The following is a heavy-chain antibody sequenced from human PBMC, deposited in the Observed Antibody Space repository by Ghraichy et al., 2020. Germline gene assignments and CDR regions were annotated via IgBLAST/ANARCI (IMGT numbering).Heavy chain of an antibody. V-gene: IGHV3-23*01. Sequence: GGSLRLSCAASGFTFSSYAMSWVRQAPGKGLEWVSAISGSGGSTYYADSVKGRFTISRDNSKNTLYLQMNSLRAEDTAVYYCAKGADIVVVVAATRPLYYFDYWGQGTLVTVSS. J-gene: IGHJ4*02. CDR3: AKGADIVVVVAATRPLYYFDY. D-gene: IGHD2-15*01. CDR2: ISGSGGST. CDR1: GFTFSSYA.